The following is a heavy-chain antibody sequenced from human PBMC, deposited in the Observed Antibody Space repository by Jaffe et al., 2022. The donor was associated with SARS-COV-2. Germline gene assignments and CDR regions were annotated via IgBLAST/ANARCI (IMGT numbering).Heavy chain of an antibody. J-gene: IGHJ5*02. V-gene: IGHV3-7*03. D-gene: IGHD6-13*01. CDR3: ARDKDSSSWYGSWFDP. CDR2: IKEDGSDK. Sequence: EVQLVESGGGLVQPGGSLRLSCAASGFTFSSYWMSWVRQAPGKGLEWVANIKEDGSDKYYVDSVKGRFTISRDNAKNSLYLQMNSLRAEDTAVYYCARDKDSSSWYGSWFDPWGQGTLVTVSS. CDR1: GFTFSSYW.